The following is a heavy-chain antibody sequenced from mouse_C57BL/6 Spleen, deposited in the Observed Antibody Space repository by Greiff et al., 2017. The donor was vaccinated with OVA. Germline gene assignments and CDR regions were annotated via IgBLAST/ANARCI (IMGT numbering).Heavy chain of an antibody. CDR3: ARGTAQALTFAY. Sequence: QVQLKESGAELVKPGASVKISCKASGYAFSSYWMTWVKQRPGKGLEWIGQIYPGDGDTNYNGKFKGKATLTADKSSSTAYMQLSSLTSEDSAVYFCARGTAQALTFAYWGQGTLVTVSA. CDR2: IYPGDGDT. D-gene: IGHD3-2*02. V-gene: IGHV1-80*01. CDR1: GYAFSSYW. J-gene: IGHJ3*01.